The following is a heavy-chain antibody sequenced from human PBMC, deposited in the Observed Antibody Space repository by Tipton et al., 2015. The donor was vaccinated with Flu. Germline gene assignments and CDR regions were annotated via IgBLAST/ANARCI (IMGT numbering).Heavy chain of an antibody. J-gene: IGHJ6*02. V-gene: IGHV4-59*02. CDR1: GDSVSYYY. Sequence: TLSLTCTVSGDSVSYYYWNWIRQPPGKGLEWIGFSYYSGSTAYNPSLKSRVTISVDTSRNQISLNLRSVTAADTAVYYCARDQCNWGPCDYYYDMDVWGQGTAVIVSS. CDR2: SYYSGST. CDR3: ARDQCNWGPCDYYYDMDV. D-gene: IGHD7-27*01.